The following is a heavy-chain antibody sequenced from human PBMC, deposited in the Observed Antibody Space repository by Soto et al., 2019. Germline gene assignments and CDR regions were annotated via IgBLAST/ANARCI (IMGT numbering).Heavy chain of an antibody. CDR1: GFTFSSYS. CDR2: ITGSGGST. J-gene: IGHJ4*02. V-gene: IGHV3-23*01. Sequence: GGSLSLSCAASGFTFSSYSMSWVRQAPGKGLEWVSAITGSGGSTYYADSVKGRFTISRDNSKNTLYLQMNSLRAEDTAVYYCAKEGDLIGYNYGSCFDYRGQGTLVTVSS. D-gene: IGHD5-18*01. CDR3: AKEGDLIGYNYGSCFDY.